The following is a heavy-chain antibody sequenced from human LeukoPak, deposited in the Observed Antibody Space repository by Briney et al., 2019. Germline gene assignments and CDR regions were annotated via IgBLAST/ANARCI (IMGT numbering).Heavy chain of an antibody. Sequence: GASVKVSCKASGYTFTGYYMHWVRQAPGQGLDWMGRINPNSGGTNYAQKFQGRVTMTRDTSISTAYMELSRLRSDDTAVYYCARDSDILTGYLAFDYLGQGTLVTVSS. CDR1: GYTFTGYY. J-gene: IGHJ4*02. V-gene: IGHV1-2*06. CDR3: ARDSDILTGYLAFDY. CDR2: INPNSGGT. D-gene: IGHD3-9*01.